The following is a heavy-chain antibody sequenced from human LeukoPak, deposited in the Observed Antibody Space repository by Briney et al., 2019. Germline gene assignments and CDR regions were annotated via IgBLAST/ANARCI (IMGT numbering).Heavy chain of an antibody. V-gene: IGHV5-51*01. Sequence: GESLKISCQGSGYTFTTYWIAWVRQMPGKGLEWMGIINPADSDTTYSPSFQGQVTISVDKSISTAYLQWSSLKASDTAMYYCARLRKYSSGWYYEYWGQGTLVIVSS. CDR1: GYTFTTYW. CDR3: ARLRKYSSGWYYEY. CDR2: INPADSDT. D-gene: IGHD6-19*01. J-gene: IGHJ4*02.